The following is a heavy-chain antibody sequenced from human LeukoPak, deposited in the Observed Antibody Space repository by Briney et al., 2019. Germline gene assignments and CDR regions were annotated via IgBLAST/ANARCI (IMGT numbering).Heavy chain of an antibody. CDR3: ARDQGSYYDFWSGYSRYYYYMDV. J-gene: IGHJ6*03. CDR2: ISAYNVNT. V-gene: IGHV1-18*04. CDR1: GYTFTGYY. D-gene: IGHD3-3*01. Sequence: GASVKVSCKASGYTFTGYYMHWVRQAPGQGLEWMGWISAYNVNTNNAQKLQGRVTMTTDTSTSTAYMELRSLRSDDTAVYYCARDQGSYYDFWSGYSRYYYYMDVWGKGTTVTVSS.